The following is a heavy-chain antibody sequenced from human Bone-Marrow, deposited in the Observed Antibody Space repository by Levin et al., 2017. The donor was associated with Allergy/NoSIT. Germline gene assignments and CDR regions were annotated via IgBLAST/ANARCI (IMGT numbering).Heavy chain of an antibody. J-gene: IGHJ4*02. V-gene: IGHV4-59*12. CDR1: GGSISIYY. CDR2: IYHTGST. D-gene: IGHD5-12*01. Sequence: SETLSLTCTVSGGSISIYYWTWIRQSPGKGLEWIGYIYHTGSTNYNPSLKSRVTISVDTSRDQFSLNLTSVTAADTAVYYCGRLTGYAARANFAYWGQGMLVTVSS. CDR3: GRLTGYAARANFAY.